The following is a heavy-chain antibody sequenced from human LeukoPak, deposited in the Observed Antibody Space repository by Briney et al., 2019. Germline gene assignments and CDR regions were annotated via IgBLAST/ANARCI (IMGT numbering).Heavy chain of an antibody. CDR3: ARDVGWFGLGAFDI. V-gene: IGHV4-61*02. CDR2: INTSGST. D-gene: IGHD3-10*01. Sequence: PSETLSLTCTVSGGSISSGSYYWSWIRQPAGKGLEWIGRINTSGSTNYNPSLKSRVTITVDTSKNQFSLKLSSVTAADTAVYYCARDVGWFGLGAFDIWGQGTMITVSS. J-gene: IGHJ3*02. CDR1: GGSISSGSYY.